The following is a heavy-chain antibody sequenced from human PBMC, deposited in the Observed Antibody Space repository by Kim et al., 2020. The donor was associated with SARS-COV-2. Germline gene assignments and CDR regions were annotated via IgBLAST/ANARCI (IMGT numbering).Heavy chain of an antibody. D-gene: IGHD2-15*01. Sequence: GGSLRLSCAASGFTVSSNYMSWVRQAPGKGLEWVSVIYSGGSTYYADSVKGRFNISRDNSKNTLYLQMNSLRAEDTAVYYCVGYCSGVFQLYSVMDVWGQGITVTVSS. CDR2: IYSGGST. V-gene: IGHV3-53*01. CDR3: VGYCSGVFQLYSVMDV. CDR1: GFTVSSNY. J-gene: IGHJ6*02.